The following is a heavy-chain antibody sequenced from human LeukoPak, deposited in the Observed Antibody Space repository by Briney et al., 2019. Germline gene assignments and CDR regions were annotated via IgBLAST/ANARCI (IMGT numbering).Heavy chain of an antibody. CDR1: GFTFSSYA. CDR3: ARGLLWFGESSYWYFDL. CDR2: IYSGGST. Sequence: GGSLRLSCAAPGFTFSSYAMSWVRQAPGKGLEWVSVIYSGGSTYYADSVKGRFTISRDNSRNTLYLQMNSLRAEDTAVYYCARGLLWFGESSYWYFDLWGRGTLVTVSS. V-gene: IGHV3-53*01. D-gene: IGHD3-10*01. J-gene: IGHJ2*01.